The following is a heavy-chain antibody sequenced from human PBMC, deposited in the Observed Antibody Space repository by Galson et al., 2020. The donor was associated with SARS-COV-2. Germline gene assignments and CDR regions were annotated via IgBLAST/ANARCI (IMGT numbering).Heavy chain of an antibody. Sequence: GESLKISCKASGYTFTSYGISWVRQAPGQGLEWMGWISAYNGNTNYAQKLQGRVTMTTDTSTSTAYMELRSLRSDDTAVYYCARDSQWELLDCWGQGALVPVSS. D-gene: IGHD1-26*01. CDR2: ISAYNGNT. V-gene: IGHV1-18*04. CDR3: ARDSQWELLDC. J-gene: IGHJ4*02. CDR1: GYTFTSYG.